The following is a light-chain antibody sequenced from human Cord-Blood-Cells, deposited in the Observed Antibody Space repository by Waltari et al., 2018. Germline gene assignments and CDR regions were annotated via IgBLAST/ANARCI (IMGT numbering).Light chain of an antibody. J-gene: IGLJ1*01. CDR1: SSYVGGYHY. CDR2: DVS. V-gene: IGLV2-11*01. Sequence: QSALTQPRSVSGSPGQSVTISCTGTSSYVGGYHYFSWYQQHPGKAPKSMIYDVSKRPSGVPDRFSGSKSGNTASLTISGLQAEDEADYYCCSYAGSYTYVFGTGTKVTVL. CDR3: CSYAGSYTYV.